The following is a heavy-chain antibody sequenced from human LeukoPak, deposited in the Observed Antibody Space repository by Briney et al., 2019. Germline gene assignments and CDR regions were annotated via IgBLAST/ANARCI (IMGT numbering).Heavy chain of an antibody. D-gene: IGHD2-15*01. CDR3: AKDHLYCSGGSCYGDY. Sequence: GGSLRLSCAGSGFTFSHYGMSWVRQAPGKGLEWVSAISGSAGSTYYADSVKGRFTISRDNSKNTLYLQMNSLRAEDTAVYYCAKDHLYCSGGSCYGDYWGQGTLVTVSS. V-gene: IGHV3-23*01. J-gene: IGHJ4*02. CDR1: GFTFSHYG. CDR2: ISGSAGST.